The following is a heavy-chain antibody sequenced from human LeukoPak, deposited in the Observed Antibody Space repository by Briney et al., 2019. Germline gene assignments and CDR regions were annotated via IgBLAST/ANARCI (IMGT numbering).Heavy chain of an antibody. D-gene: IGHD4-17*01. CDR1: GYTFTSYA. V-gene: IGHV1-18*01. CDR3: ARRPLYGDYGDY. CDR2: ISAYNGNT. Sequence: RASVKVSCKASGYTFTSYAMHWVRQAPGQGLEWMGWISAYNGNTNYAQKLQGRATMTTDTSTSTAYMELRSLRSDDTAVYYCARRPLYGDYGDYWGQGTLVTVSS. J-gene: IGHJ4*02.